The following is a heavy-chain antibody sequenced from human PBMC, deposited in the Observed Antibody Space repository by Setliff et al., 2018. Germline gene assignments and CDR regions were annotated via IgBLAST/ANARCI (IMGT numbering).Heavy chain of an antibody. CDR2: ISDDGNNE. D-gene: IGHD3-9*01. CDR1: GFAFSGYG. J-gene: IGHJ4*02. V-gene: IGHV3-30*19. Sequence: SLRLSCAASGFAFSGYGIHWVRQAPGKGLEWVAVISDDGNNEYYADSVKGRFTVSRDNSKNTLYLQMNSLRAEDTAFYYCARGRHHDTLSGYIDFLGQGTLVTVSS. CDR3: ARGRHHDTLSGYIDF.